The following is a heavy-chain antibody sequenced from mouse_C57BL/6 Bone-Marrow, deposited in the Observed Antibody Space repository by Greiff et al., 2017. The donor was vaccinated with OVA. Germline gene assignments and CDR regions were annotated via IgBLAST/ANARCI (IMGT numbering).Heavy chain of an antibody. J-gene: IGHJ3*01. V-gene: IGHV1-55*01. CDR3: GRAHYYDVAWFAD. Sequence: QVQLQQPGAELVKPGASVKMSCKASGYTFTSYWITWVKQRPGQGLEWIGDIYPGSGSTNYNEKFKSKSTLTVDTSSSTAYMQLSSLTAEDSAVYYGGRAHYYDVAWFADWGQGTLVTVSA. CDR2: IYPGSGST. CDR1: GYTFTSYW. D-gene: IGHD1-1*01.